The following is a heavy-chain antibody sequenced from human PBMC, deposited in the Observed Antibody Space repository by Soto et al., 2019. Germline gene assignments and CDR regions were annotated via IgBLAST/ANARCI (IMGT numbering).Heavy chain of an antibody. CDR2: ISSSSSYI. CDR1: GFTFSSYS. Sequence: EVQLVESGGGLVKPGGSLRLSCAASGFTFSSYSMNWVRQAPGKGLEWVSSISSSSSYIYYADSVKGRFTISRDNAKNSLYLQMNSLRAEDTAVYYCARDSQWDHAFDIWGQGTMVTVSS. V-gene: IGHV3-21*01. CDR3: ARDSQWDHAFDI. D-gene: IGHD1-26*01. J-gene: IGHJ3*02.